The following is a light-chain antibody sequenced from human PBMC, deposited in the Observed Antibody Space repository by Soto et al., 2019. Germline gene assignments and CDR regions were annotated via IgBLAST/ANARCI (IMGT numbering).Light chain of an antibody. CDR2: EVS. Sequence: QSALTQPPSASGSPGQSVTIFCTGTSSDVGGYHYVSWYQQHPGKAPKLMIYEVSKRPSGVPDRFSGSKSGNTASLTVSGLQAEDEADYYCSSYADTNNLVFGGGTKLTVL. CDR1: SSDVGGYHY. J-gene: IGLJ2*01. CDR3: SSYADTNNLV. V-gene: IGLV2-8*01.